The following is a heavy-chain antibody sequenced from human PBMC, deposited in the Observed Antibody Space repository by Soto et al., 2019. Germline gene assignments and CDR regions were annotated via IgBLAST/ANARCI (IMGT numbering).Heavy chain of an antibody. V-gene: IGHV6-1*01. CDR3: ARDEGNSGSYSLLGYYYYGMDV. Sequence: SQTLSLTCAISGDSVSSNSAAWNWIRQSPSRGLEWLGRTYYRSKWYNDYAVSVKSRITINPDTSKNQFSLQLNSVTPEDTAVYYCARDEGNSGSYSLLGYYYYGMDVWGQGTTVTVSS. J-gene: IGHJ6*02. CDR2: TYYRSKWYN. D-gene: IGHD1-26*01. CDR1: GDSVSSNSAA.